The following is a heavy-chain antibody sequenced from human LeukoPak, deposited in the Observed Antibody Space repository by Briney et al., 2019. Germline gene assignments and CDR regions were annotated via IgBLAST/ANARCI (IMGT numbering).Heavy chain of an antibody. CDR1: GGSISSGGYY. D-gene: IGHD3-22*01. CDR3: AREFDSSAAFDI. Sequence: PSQTLSLTCTASGGSISSGGYYWSWIRQPPGKGLEWIGYIYHSGSTYYNPSLKSRVTISVDRSKNQFSLKLSSVTAADTAVYYCAREFDSSAAFDIWGQGTMVTVSS. J-gene: IGHJ3*02. V-gene: IGHV4-30-2*01. CDR2: IYHSGST.